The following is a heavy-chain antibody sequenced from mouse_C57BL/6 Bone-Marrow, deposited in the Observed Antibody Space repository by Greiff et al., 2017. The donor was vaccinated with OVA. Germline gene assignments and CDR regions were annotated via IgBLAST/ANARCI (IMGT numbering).Heavy chain of an antibody. CDR3: ARDPYGYDGRGFAY. Sequence: DVHLVESGGGLVKPGGSLKLSCAASGFTFSSYAMSWVRQTPEKRLEWVATISDGGSYTYYPDNVKGRFTISRDNAKNNLYLQMSHLKSEDTAMYYCARDPYGYDGRGFAYWGQGTLVTVSA. J-gene: IGHJ3*01. CDR1: GFTFSSYA. CDR2: ISDGGSYT. V-gene: IGHV5-4*01. D-gene: IGHD2-2*01.